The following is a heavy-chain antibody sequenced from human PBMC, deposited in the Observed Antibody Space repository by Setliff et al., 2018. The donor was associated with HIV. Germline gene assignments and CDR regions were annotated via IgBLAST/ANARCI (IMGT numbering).Heavy chain of an antibody. CDR2: IYYSGST. V-gene: IGHV4-39*01. J-gene: IGHJ1*01. CDR3: ARQLVGITMTRFEY. Sequence: SETLSLTCTVSGGSISNSRYYWSWIRQPPGKGLEWIGSIYYSGSTYYNPTLQSRVTISADTSKNQFYLKLTSVTAADTAIYYCARQLVGITMTRFEYWGQGTLVTVSS. CDR1: GGSISNSRYY. D-gene: IGHD3-22*01.